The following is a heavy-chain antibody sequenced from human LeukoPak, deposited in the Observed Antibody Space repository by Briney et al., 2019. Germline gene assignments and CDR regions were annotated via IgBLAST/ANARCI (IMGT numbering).Heavy chain of an antibody. CDR3: TTETMVRGVNNPTYYYYGMDV. Sequence: GGSLRLSCAASGFTFSNAWMSWVRQAPGKGLEWVGRIKGKTDGGATDYAAPVKGRFTISRDDSKNTLYLQMNSLKTEDTAVYYCTTETMVRGVNNPTYYYYGMDVWGQGTTVTVSS. J-gene: IGHJ6*02. D-gene: IGHD3-10*01. CDR1: GFTFSNAW. V-gene: IGHV3-15*01. CDR2: IKGKTDGGAT.